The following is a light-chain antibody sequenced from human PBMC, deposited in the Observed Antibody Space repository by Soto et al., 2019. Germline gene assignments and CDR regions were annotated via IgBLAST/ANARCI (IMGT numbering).Light chain of an antibody. V-gene: IGKV3-11*01. J-gene: IGKJ5*01. CDR1: QSVGSY. CDR2: DAS. CDR3: QHRSIWPVS. Sequence: EIVLTQSPATPSLSPGERATLSCRASQSVGSYLAWYQQKPGLAPRLLIYDASNRATGIPARFSGSGSGTDFTLTISSLEPEDFAVYYCQHRSIWPVSFGQGTRLEIK.